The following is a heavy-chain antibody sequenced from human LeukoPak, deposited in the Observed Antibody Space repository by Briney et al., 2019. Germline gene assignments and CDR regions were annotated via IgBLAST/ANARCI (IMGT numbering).Heavy chain of an antibody. V-gene: IGHV3-53*01. D-gene: IGHD6-19*01. CDR1: GFTVSSNY. Sequence: GGSLRLSCAASGFTVSSNYMSWVRQAPGKGLEWVSVIYSGGSTYYADSVKGRFTISRDNSKNTLYLQMNSLRAEDTAVYYCASGQWLGPFDYWGQGILLTVSS. CDR2: IYSGGST. CDR3: ASGQWLGPFDY. J-gene: IGHJ4*02.